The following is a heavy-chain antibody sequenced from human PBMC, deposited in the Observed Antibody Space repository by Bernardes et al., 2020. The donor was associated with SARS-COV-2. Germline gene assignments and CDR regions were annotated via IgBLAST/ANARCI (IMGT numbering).Heavy chain of an antibody. CDR2: INTSGST. D-gene: IGHD3-16*02. Sequence: SETLCLTCTVSGDSISSDSHYWSWIRQPAGKGLEWIGRINTSGSTNYNPSLKSRVTISGDMSRNQFSLKLTSVTAADTAVYYCARGVMISVGGLIGRSNVYYYYGMDVWGPGTTVTVSS. J-gene: IGHJ6*02. CDR3: ARGVMISVGGLIGRSNVYYYYGMDV. CDR1: GDSISSDSHY. V-gene: IGHV4-61*02.